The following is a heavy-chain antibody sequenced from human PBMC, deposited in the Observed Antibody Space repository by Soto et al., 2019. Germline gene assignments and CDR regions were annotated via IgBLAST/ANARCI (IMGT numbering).Heavy chain of an antibody. V-gene: IGHV3-30-3*01. CDR1: GFTFSSYA. CDR2: ISYDGSNK. D-gene: IGHD2-15*01. CDR3: ARVSARGQAVFDI. Sequence: GGSLKLSCAASGFTFSSYAMHWVRQAPGKGLEWVAVISYDGSNKYCADSVKGRFTISRDNSKNTLYLQMNSLRAEDTAVYYCARVSARGQAVFDIWGQGTLVTVSS. J-gene: IGHJ3*02.